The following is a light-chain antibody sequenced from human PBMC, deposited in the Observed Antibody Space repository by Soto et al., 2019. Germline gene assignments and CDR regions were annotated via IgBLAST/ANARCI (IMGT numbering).Light chain of an antibody. J-gene: IGLJ2*01. CDR3: SSFAGSNNPHVV. V-gene: IGLV2-8*01. CDR2: EVS. CDR1: SSDVGAYNY. Sequence: QSALTQPPSASGSPGQSVTISCTGTSSDVGAYNYVSWYQHHPGKAPKLVVFEVSKRPSGVPDRFSGSKSGNTASLTVSGLQADDEADYSCSSFAGSNNPHVVFGGGTKLTVL.